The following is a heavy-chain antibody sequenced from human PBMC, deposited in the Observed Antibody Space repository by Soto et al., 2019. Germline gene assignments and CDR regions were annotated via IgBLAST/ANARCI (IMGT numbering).Heavy chain of an antibody. Sequence: SETLSLTCTVSGGSISSGDYYWSWIRQPPGKGLEWNGYIYYSGSTYYNPSLKRRVTISVDTSKNQFSLKLSSVTAADTAVYYCAGVLRRKGGYDMDFWGQGTTVTVSS. J-gene: IGHJ6*02. V-gene: IGHV4-30-4*01. CDR1: GGSISSGDYY. CDR2: IYYSGST. D-gene: IGHD3-16*01. CDR3: AGVLRRKGGYDMDF.